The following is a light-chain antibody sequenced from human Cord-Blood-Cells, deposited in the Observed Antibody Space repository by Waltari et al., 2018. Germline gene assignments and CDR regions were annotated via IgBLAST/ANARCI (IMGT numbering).Light chain of an antibody. CDR2: DAS. CDR3: QQRSNWPLT. CDR1: QSVSSY. J-gene: IGKJ4*01. Sequence: EIVLTQSPATLSLSPGERATLSCRASQSVSSYLAWYQQKPGQAPRLLIDDASNRATVIPAMFSGSASGTDFTLTSSSLEPEDFADYYCQQRSNWPLTFGGGTKVEIK. V-gene: IGKV3-11*01.